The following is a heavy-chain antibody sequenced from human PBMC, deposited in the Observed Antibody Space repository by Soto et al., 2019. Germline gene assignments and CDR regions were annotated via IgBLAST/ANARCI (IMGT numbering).Heavy chain of an antibody. CDR1: GGSFSGYY. CDR3: ARGIDGRRRYDFWSGPLRDY. J-gene: IGHJ4*02. D-gene: IGHD3-3*01. Sequence: SETLSLTCAVYGGSFSGYYWSWIRQPPGKGLEWIGEINHSGSTNYNPSLKSRVTISVDTSKNQFSLKLSSVTAADTAVYYCARGIDGRRRYDFWSGPLRDYWGQGTLVTVSS. V-gene: IGHV4-34*01. CDR2: INHSGST.